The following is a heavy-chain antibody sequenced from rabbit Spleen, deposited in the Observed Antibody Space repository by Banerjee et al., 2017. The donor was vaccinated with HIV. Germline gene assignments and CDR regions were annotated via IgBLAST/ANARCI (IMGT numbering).Heavy chain of an antibody. J-gene: IGHJ6*01. V-gene: IGHV1S7*01. D-gene: IGHD6-1*01. CDR2: IVPIFGVT. Sequence: QLKESGGGLVQPGGSLKLSCKASGFDFSTYSMSWVRQAPGKGLEWIGYIVPIFGVTYYANWVNGRFTISSHNAQNTLYLQLNSLTAADTATYFCARGTGGNGDGYKLWGQGTLVTVS. CDR3: ARGTGGNGDGYKL. CDR1: GFDFSTYS.